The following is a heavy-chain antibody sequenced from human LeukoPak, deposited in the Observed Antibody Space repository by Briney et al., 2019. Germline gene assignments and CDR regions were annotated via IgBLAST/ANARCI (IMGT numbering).Heavy chain of an antibody. Sequence: GGSLRLSCAASGFTFNTYAMSWVSQAPGKGLEWVSAFTVGGGTTFYADSVKGRFTISRDNSKNMLYLQMNSLRAEDTAVYYCARTPAYCGGDCYSTFDYWGQGTLVTVSS. V-gene: IGHV3-23*01. J-gene: IGHJ4*02. CDR2: FTVGGGTT. D-gene: IGHD2-21*02. CDR1: GFTFNTYA. CDR3: ARTPAYCGGDCYSTFDY.